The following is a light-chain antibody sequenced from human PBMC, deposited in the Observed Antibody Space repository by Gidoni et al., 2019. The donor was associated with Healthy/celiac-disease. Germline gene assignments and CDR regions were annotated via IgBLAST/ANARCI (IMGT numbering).Light chain of an antibody. CDR3: QQSYSRET. Sequence: DIQMTQSPSSLSASVGDRVTITCRASQSISSYLNWYQQKPGKAPKRLIYAASSLQSGVPSRFSGSGSGTDFTLTISSLQPEDFATYYCQQSYSRETFGQGTKVEIK. CDR2: AAS. J-gene: IGKJ1*01. V-gene: IGKV1-39*01. CDR1: QSISSY.